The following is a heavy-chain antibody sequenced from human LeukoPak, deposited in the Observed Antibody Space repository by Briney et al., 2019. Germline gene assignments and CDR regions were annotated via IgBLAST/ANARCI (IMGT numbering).Heavy chain of an antibody. Sequence: GQSLRLSCAASGLTVSSNYMNWVRQAPGKGPEWVSVIYSGGTTYYADSVRGRFTISRDNSRNTLYLQMNSLRSEDTAVYSCARAPFWDAIAVTGPFDYWGQGTLVTVSS. V-gene: IGHV3-66*01. J-gene: IGHJ4*02. CDR3: ARAPFWDAIAVTGPFDY. D-gene: IGHD6-19*01. CDR1: GLTVSSNY. CDR2: IYSGGTT.